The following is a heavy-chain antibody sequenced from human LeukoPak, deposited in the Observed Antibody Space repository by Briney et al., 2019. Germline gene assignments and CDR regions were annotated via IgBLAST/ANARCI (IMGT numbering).Heavy chain of an antibody. CDR3: ARERNRYYGIDY. J-gene: IGHJ4*02. CDR1: GGSISSGGYY. Sequence: PSETLSLTCTVSGGSISSGGYYWSWIRQHPGKGLEWIGYIYYSGSTYYNPSLKSRVIISVDTSKNQFSLKLSSVTAADTAVYYCARERNRYYGIDYWGQGTLVTVSS. V-gene: IGHV4-31*03. CDR2: IYYSGST. D-gene: IGHD3-10*01.